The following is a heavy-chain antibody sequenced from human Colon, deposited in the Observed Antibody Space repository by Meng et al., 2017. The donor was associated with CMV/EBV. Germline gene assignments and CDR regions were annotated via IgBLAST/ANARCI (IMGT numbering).Heavy chain of an antibody. J-gene: IGHJ3*02. CDR3: TRGHSGIHIYAFDI. D-gene: IGHD1-26*01. CDR1: GFILTDHY. CDR2: VANKANSYIT. Sequence: GGSLRLSCAGSGFILTDHYIDWVRQAPGKGLEWVGRVANKANSYITEYAASVKGRFPFSRDDSENSVYLQMNSLKSEDTAVYYCTRGHSGIHIYAFDIWGPGTVVTVSS. V-gene: IGHV3-72*01.